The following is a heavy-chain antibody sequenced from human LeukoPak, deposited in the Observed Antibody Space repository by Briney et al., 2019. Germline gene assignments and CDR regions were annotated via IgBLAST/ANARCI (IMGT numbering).Heavy chain of an antibody. J-gene: IGHJ4*02. CDR1: GFTFSSYG. CDR2: ISGSGGTT. V-gene: IGHV3-23*01. Sequence: PGGSLRLSCAASGFTFSSYGMNWVRQAPGKGLEWVSGISGSGGTTYYAESVKGRFTISRDNSNNSLSLQVSSLRAEDTAVYYCAKTNGYYSDWGQGTLVTVSS. CDR3: AKTNGYYSD. D-gene: IGHD3-22*01.